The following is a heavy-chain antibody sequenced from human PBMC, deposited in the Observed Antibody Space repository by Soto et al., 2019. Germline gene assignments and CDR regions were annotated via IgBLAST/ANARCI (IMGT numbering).Heavy chain of an antibody. Sequence: SETLSLTCTVSGGSISSGGYYWSWIRQHPGKGLEWIGYIYYSGSTYYNPSLKSRVTISVDTSKNQFSLKLSSVTAADTAVYYCAKTGTTDVYFDYWGQGTLVTVSS. CDR2: IYYSGST. J-gene: IGHJ4*02. CDR3: AKTGTTDVYFDY. D-gene: IGHD1-1*01. CDR1: GGSISSGGYY. V-gene: IGHV4-31*03.